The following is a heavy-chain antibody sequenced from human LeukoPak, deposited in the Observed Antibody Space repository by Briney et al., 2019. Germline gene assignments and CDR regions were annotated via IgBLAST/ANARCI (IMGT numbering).Heavy chain of an antibody. V-gene: IGHV1-69*01. D-gene: IGHD1-26*01. CDR1: GGTFSSYA. Sequence: SVTVSCKASGGTFSSYAISWVRQAPGQGLEWMGGIIPIFGTANYAQKFQGRVTITADESTSTAYMELSSLRSEDTAVYYCAKSRRVGATSGRGYYYGMDVWGQGTTVTVSS. J-gene: IGHJ6*02. CDR3: AKSRRVGATSGRGYYYGMDV. CDR2: IIPIFGTA.